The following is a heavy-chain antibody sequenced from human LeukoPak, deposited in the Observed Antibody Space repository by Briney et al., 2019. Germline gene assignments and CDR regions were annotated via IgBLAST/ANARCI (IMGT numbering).Heavy chain of an antibody. Sequence: APVKVSCKASGYTFTNSYMNWVRQAPGQGLEWMGLINPTGGSTRYAQKFQGRVTMTRDMSTSTVYMELTSLRSEDTAVYFCTRGHCTGGTCYHFDYWGQETLVTVSS. CDR1: GYTFTNSY. D-gene: IGHD2-15*01. CDR2: INPTGGST. V-gene: IGHV1-46*03. CDR3: TRGHCTGGTCYHFDY. J-gene: IGHJ4*02.